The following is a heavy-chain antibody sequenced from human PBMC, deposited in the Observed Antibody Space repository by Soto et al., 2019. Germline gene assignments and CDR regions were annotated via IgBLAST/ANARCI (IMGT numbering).Heavy chain of an antibody. J-gene: IGHJ6*02. CDR2: IYYSGST. CDR3: ARAFPGGNYYSGLDV. V-gene: IGHV4-59*01. Sequence: SETLSLTCTVSGGSISSYYWSWIRQPPGKGLEWIGYIYYSGSTNYNPSLKSRVTISVDTSKNQFSLKLSSVTAADTAVYYCARAFPGGNYYSGLDVWGQGTTVTVSS. D-gene: IGHD1-26*01. CDR1: GGSISSYY.